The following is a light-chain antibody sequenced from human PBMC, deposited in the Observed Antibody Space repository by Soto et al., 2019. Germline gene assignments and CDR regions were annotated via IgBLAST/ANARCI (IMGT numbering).Light chain of an antibody. J-gene: IGLJ1*01. CDR2: EVT. CDR3: SSFSSAIAFV. Sequence: QSALTQPASVSGSPGQSITISCTGTSSDIGAYNYVSWYQQHPGKAPKLMIYEVTNRPSGISNRFSGSRSGNTASLSISGLQAEDEADYYCSSFSSAIAFVFETGTKLTVL. CDR1: SSDIGAYNY. V-gene: IGLV2-14*01.